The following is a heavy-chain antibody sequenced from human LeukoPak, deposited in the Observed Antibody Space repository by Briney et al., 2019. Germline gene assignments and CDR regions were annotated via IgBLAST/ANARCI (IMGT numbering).Heavy chain of an antibody. J-gene: IGHJ6*04. V-gene: IGHV1-69*13. CDR3: AREGRFGEEYYYGMDV. D-gene: IGHD3-10*01. CDR2: IIPIFGTA. Sequence: SVTVSCKASGGTFSSYAISWVRQAPGQGLEWMGGIIPIFGTANYAQKFQGRVTITADESTSTAYMELSSLRSEDTAVYYCAREGRFGEEYYYGMDVWGKGTTVTVSS. CDR1: GGTFSSYA.